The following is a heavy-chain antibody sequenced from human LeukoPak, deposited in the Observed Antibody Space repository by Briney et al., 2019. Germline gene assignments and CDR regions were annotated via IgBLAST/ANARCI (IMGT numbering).Heavy chain of an antibody. V-gene: IGHV4-59*10. D-gene: IGHD3-9*01. CDR3: AGRYFDWGDAFDI. J-gene: IGHJ3*02. CDR2: IYTSGST. CDR1: GGSFSGYY. Sequence: SETLSLTCAVYGGSFSGYYWSWIRQPAGKGLEWIGRIYTSGSTNYNPSLKSRVTMSVDTSKNQFSLKLSSVTAADTAVYYCAGRYFDWGDAFDIWGQGTMVTVSS.